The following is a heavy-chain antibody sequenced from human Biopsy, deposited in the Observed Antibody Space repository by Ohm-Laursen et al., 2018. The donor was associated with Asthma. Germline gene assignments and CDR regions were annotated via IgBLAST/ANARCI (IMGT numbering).Heavy chain of an antibody. V-gene: IGHV3-48*01. CDR2: ISSSSSTI. Sequence: SLRLSCTASGFTFSSYSMNWVRQAPGKGLEWVSYISSSSSTIYYADSVKGRFTISRDNSKNTLYLQMNSLRAEDTAGYYCAKDTEGRYDFWSGLSYNYYGMDVWGQGTTVTVSS. CDR3: AKDTEGRYDFWSGLSYNYYGMDV. CDR1: GFTFSSYS. D-gene: IGHD3-3*01. J-gene: IGHJ6*02.